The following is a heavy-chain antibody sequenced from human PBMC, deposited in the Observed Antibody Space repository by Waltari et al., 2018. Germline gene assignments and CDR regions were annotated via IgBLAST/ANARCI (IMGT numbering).Heavy chain of an antibody. CDR1: GYTFTGYY. CDR2: INPNSGGT. CDR3: ARGEEWLWYFDL. D-gene: IGHD6-19*01. Sequence: QVQLVQSGAEVKKPGASVKVSCKASGYTFTGYYMHWVRQAPGQGLEWMGRINPNSGGTNYAQKCQGRVTRTRDTSISTAYMELSRLRSDDTAVYYWARGEEWLWYFDLWGRGTLVTVSS. J-gene: IGHJ2*01. V-gene: IGHV1-2*06.